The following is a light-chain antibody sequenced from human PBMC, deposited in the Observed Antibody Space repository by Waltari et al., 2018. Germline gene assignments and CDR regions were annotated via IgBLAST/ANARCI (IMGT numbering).Light chain of an antibody. CDR3: SSYGGSNNWV. CDR1: SGYVGGYNS. J-gene: IGLJ3*02. V-gene: IGLV2-8*01. CDR2: EVS. Sequence: QSALTQPPSASGSPGQSVTISCTGTSGYVGGYNSVSWYQQRPGKVPKLMISEVSKRPAGVPDRFSGSKSGNTASLTVSGLQAEDEAQYYCSSYGGSNNWVFGGGTKLTVL.